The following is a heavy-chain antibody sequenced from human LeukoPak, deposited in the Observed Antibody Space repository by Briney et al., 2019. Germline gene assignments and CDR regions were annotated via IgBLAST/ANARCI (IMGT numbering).Heavy chain of an antibody. D-gene: IGHD2-2*01. V-gene: IGHV3-23*01. J-gene: IGHJ4*02. CDR2: ISGSGGSA. Sequence: PGGSLRLSCAASGFTFSSYAMSWVRQAPGKGLEWVPAISGSGGSAYYADSVKGRFTISRDNSKNTLYLQMNSLRAEDTAVYYCAKAYCSSTSCYQGYWGQGTLVIVSS. CDR1: GFTFSSYA. CDR3: AKAYCSSTSCYQGY.